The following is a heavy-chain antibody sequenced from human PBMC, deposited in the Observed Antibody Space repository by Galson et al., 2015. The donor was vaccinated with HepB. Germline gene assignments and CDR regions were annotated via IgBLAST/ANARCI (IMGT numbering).Heavy chain of an antibody. J-gene: IGHJ6*02. CDR2: IRYDGSNK. D-gene: IGHD3-10*01. V-gene: IGHV3-30*02. Sequence: SLRLSCAASGFTFSSYGMHWVRQAPGKGLEWVAFIRYDGSNKYYADSVKGRFTISRDNSKNTLYLQMNSLRAEDTAVYYCAKDTWDYGSGVTSGSYYYYYGMDVWGQGTTVTVSS. CDR3: AKDTWDYGSGVTSGSYYYYYGMDV. CDR1: GFTFSSYG.